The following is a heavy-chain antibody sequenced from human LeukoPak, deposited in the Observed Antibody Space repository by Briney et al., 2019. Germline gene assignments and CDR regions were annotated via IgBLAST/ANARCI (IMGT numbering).Heavy chain of an antibody. CDR1: GYTFISYY. CDR3: ARDRKQQLVNAFDI. Sequence: SVNVSCQASGYTFISYYMHWVRQPPGQGLEWMEIINPSGGSTCYAQKFQGRVTMARDTSTSTVYMELSSMRSEDTAVYYCARDRKQQLVNAFDIWGQGTMVTVSS. V-gene: IGHV1-46*01. D-gene: IGHD6-13*01. CDR2: INPSGGST. J-gene: IGHJ3*02.